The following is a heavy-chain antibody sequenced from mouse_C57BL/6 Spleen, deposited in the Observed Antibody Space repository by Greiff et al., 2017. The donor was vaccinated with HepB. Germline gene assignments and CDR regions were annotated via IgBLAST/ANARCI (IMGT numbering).Heavy chain of an antibody. CDR1: GFTFSDYG. J-gene: IGHJ4*01. CDR3: ARRLPLYAMDY. V-gene: IGHV5-17*01. CDR2: ISSGSSTI. D-gene: IGHD2-2*01. Sequence: EVKLMASGGGLVKPGGSLKLSCAASGFTFSDYGMHWVRQAPEKGLEWVAYISSGSSTIYYADTVKGRFTISRDNAKNTLFLQMTSLRSEDTAMYYCARRLPLYAMDYWGQGTSVTVSS.